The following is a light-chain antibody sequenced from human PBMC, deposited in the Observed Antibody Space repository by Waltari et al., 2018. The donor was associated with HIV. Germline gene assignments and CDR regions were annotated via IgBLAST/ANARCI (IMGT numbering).Light chain of an antibody. V-gene: IGLV3-1*01. CDR1: KLGCIY. CDR2: QDS. J-gene: IGLJ3*02. Sequence: SFDLIQPPSVSLYPGPTAAIPCSGAKLGCIYACWLKQQPGQSPVLVISQDSKRPSGIPERFSGSKSGNTATLTITGTQAMDEADYYCHSWDTNNVQVFGGGTKLTVL. CDR3: HSWDTNNVQV.